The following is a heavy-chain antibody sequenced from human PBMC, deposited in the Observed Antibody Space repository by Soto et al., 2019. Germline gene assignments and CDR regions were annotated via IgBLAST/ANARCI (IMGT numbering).Heavy chain of an antibody. D-gene: IGHD3-10*01. Sequence: QVQLVESGGGVVQPGRSLRLSCAASGFTFSSYGMHWVRQAPGKGLEWVAVIWYDGSNKYYADSVKGRFTISRDNSKNTLYLQMNSLRAEDTAVYYCARDRDLGLWFGELLSHGMDVWGQGTTVTVSS. CDR3: ARDRDLGLWFGELLSHGMDV. J-gene: IGHJ6*02. CDR1: GFTFSSYG. V-gene: IGHV3-33*01. CDR2: IWYDGSNK.